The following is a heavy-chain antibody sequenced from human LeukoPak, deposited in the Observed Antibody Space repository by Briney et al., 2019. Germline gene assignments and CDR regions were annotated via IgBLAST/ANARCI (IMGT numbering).Heavy chain of an antibody. CDR2: IWYDGSNK. V-gene: IGHV3-33*01. D-gene: IGHD6-13*01. Sequence: PGRSLRLSCAASGFTFSSYGMHWVRQAPGKGLEWVAVIWYDGSNKYYADSVKGRFTISRDNSKNTLYLQMSSLRAEDTAVYYCARTDIAAAGPNDYWDQGTLVTVSS. CDR3: ARTDIAAAGPNDY. CDR1: GFTFSSYG. J-gene: IGHJ4*02.